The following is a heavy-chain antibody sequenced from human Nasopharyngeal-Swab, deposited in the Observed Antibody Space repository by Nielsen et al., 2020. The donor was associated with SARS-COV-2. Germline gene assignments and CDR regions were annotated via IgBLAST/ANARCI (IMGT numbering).Heavy chain of an antibody. CDR1: GFTFSSYW. Sequence: GGSLRLSCAASGFTFSSYWMHWVRQAPGKRLEWVANIKEDGSEKDYVDSVKGRFTISRDNAKNSLYLQMNSLRVEDTAVYFCARLPRNNWRLDSWGQGILVTVSS. D-gene: IGHD1-20*01. CDR2: IKEDGSEK. V-gene: IGHV3-7*03. CDR3: ARLPRNNWRLDS. J-gene: IGHJ4*02.